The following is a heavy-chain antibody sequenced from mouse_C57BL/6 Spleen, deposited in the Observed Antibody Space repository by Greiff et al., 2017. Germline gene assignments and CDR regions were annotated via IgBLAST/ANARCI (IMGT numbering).Heavy chain of an antibody. D-gene: IGHD2-3*01. CDR2: IDPSDSYT. V-gene: IGHV1-59*01. CDR1: GYTFTSYW. J-gene: IGHJ4*01. Sequence: QVQLQQPGAELVRPGTSVKLSCKASGYTFTSYWMHWVKQRPGQGLEWIGVIDPSDSYTNYNQKFKGKATLTVDQSSSTAYMQLSSLTSEDSAVYYCARVGDDYAMDYWGQGTSVTVSS. CDR3: ARVGDDYAMDY.